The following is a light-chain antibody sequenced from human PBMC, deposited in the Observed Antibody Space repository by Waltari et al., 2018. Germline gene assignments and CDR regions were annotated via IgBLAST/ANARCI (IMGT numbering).Light chain of an antibody. CDR2: NAS. CDR3: QQYDELPLT. Sequence: DIQMTQSPSSLSASVGDRVAITCQASQDIRNNLSWYQQKPGKAPKLLIYNASILETGVPSTFSGSGSGIDFTFTISSLQPEDIGTYYCQQYDELPLTFGGGTKVEIK. V-gene: IGKV1-33*01. J-gene: IGKJ4*01. CDR1: QDIRNN.